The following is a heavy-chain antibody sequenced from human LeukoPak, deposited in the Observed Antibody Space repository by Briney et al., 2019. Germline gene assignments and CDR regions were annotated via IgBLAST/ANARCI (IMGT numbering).Heavy chain of an antibody. CDR1: GFTFTNAW. J-gene: IGHJ4*02. CDR2: IKTKIDGGTT. CDR3: AKRDASDSSTYSPLFDY. D-gene: IGHD2-2*01. V-gene: IGHV3-15*01. Sequence: KPGGSLRLSCAASGFTFTNAWMNWVRQAPGKGLEWVGHIKTKIDGGTTDYAAPVKGRFTISRDDSKNSLFLQMNSLRAEDTAIYYCAKRDASDSSTYSPLFDYWGQGTLVTVSS.